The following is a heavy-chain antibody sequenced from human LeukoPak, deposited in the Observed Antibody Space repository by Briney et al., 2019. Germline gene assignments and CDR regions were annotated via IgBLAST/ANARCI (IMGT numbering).Heavy chain of an antibody. CDR1: GGSISSSSYY. CDR2: IYYSGST. J-gene: IGHJ4*02. Sequence: SETLSLTCTVSGGSISSSSYYWGWIRQPPGKGLEWIGSIYYSGSTYYNPSLKSRVTISVDTSKNQFYLKLGSVPAADTAVYYCARRLYDYGDYFDYWGQGTLVTVSS. V-gene: IGHV4-39*01. D-gene: IGHD4-17*01. CDR3: ARRLYDYGDYFDY.